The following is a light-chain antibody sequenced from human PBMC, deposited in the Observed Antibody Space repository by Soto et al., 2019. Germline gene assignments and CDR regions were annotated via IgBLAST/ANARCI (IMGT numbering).Light chain of an antibody. J-gene: IGLJ1*01. CDR1: SSDVGGFSY. Sequence: QSALTQPASVSGSPGQSIAISCTGTSSDVGGFSYVSWYQQQPGNAPKLVISDVSNRPSGVFDRFSGSKSGNTAPLTISGLQTEDEADYYCASYTTSSTYVFGTGTKLTVL. V-gene: IGLV2-14*01. CDR2: DVS. CDR3: ASYTTSSTYV.